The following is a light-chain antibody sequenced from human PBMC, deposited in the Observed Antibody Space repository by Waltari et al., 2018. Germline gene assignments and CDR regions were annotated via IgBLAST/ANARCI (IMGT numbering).Light chain of an antibody. V-gene: IGLV2-14*01. Sequence: QSALTQPASVSGSPGQSITISCTGTSSDVGGYNYVSWYQQHPGKVPKLLIFDVSNRPSGVSNRFSGSKSGKTASLTISGLQAEDESDYYCCSFTSRSTWVFGGGTKLTVL. J-gene: IGLJ3*02. CDR2: DVS. CDR1: SSDVGGYNY. CDR3: CSFTSRSTWV.